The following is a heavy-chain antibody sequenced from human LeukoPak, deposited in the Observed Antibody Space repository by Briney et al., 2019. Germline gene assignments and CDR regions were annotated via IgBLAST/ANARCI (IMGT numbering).Heavy chain of an antibody. J-gene: IGHJ4*02. CDR2: INPNDGDT. V-gene: IGHV1-2*02. Sequence: ASVKDSCKASGYTSTHYYMHGVRQAPGQGVEGMGWINPNDGDTYYAQKFKGRVTMTRYTSISTAHMEVRRLRSDDTAVYYCARANFLYCSSTSCLFDYWGQGTLVTVSS. D-gene: IGHD2-2*01. CDR1: GYTSTHYY. CDR3: ARANFLYCSSTSCLFDY.